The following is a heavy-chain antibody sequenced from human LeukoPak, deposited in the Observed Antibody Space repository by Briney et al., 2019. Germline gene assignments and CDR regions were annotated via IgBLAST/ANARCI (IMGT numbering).Heavy chain of an antibody. V-gene: IGHV4-59*08. Sequence: PSETLSLTCAVYGGSFSSYYWSWIRQPPGKGLEWIGNIYYSGSTNYNPSLKSRVTISVDTSKNQFSLKLSSVTAADTAIYYCARSYCSGGSCWVYFDYWGQGTLVTVSS. J-gene: IGHJ4*02. CDR1: GGSFSSYY. CDR3: ARSYCSGGSCWVYFDY. CDR2: IYYSGST. D-gene: IGHD2-15*01.